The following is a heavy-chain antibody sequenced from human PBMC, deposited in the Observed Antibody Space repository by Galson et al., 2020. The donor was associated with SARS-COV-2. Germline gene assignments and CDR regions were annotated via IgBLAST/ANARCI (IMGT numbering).Heavy chain of an antibody. J-gene: IGHJ6*03. D-gene: IGHD2-2*01. CDR1: GFTYSSYG. V-gene: IGHV3-23*01. CDR3: AKSYCSSTSCGGHYFYFNMDV. CDR2: IRGGGDRT. Sequence: GGSLRLSCAASGFTYSSYGMSWVRQAPGKGLEWVSTIRGGGDRTFYTDSVKGRFTISGDDSKNTLYLQMDSLRAEDTAVYYCAKSYCSSTSCGGHYFYFNMDVWGKGTTVTVSS.